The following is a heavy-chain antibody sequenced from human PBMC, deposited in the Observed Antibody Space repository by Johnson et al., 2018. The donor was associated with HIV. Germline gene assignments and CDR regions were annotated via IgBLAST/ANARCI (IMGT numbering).Heavy chain of an antibody. Sequence: QMLLVESGGGVVQPGRSLRLSCAASGFTFSSYDMHWVRQAPGKGMDWVAFISYDGSNKYFADSVKGRFTISRDKSKNTLYLQMNSLRAEDTAVYYCAREWELLGSAFDIWGQGTMVTVSS. V-gene: IGHV3-30*03. CDR3: AREWELLGSAFDI. J-gene: IGHJ3*02. D-gene: IGHD1-26*01. CDR2: ISYDGSNK. CDR1: GFTFSSYD.